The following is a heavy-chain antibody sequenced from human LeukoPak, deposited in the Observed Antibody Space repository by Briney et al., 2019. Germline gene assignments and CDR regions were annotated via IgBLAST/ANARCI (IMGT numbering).Heavy chain of an antibody. Sequence: GESLKISCKGSGYSFTSYWIGWVRQMPGKGLEWMGIIYPGDSDTRYSPSFQGQVTISADKSISTAYLQWSSLKASDTAMYYCARHPHYYDSSGYYLKEYYFDYWGQGTLVTVSS. D-gene: IGHD3-22*01. CDR1: GYSFTSYW. V-gene: IGHV5-51*01. CDR2: IYPGDSDT. CDR3: ARHPHYYDSSGYYLKEYYFDY. J-gene: IGHJ4*02.